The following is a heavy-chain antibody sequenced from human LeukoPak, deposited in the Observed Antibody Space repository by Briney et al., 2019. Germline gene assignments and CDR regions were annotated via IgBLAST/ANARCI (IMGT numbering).Heavy chain of an antibody. V-gene: IGHV4-4*07. D-gene: IGHD4-17*01. CDR1: GESISSYY. CDR3: AREGDFTVTSAFDI. J-gene: IGHJ3*02. CDR2: IHPSGNT. Sequence: PSETLSFTGTVSGESISSYYWSWVRQPAGKGLEWIGRIHPSGNTNYNPSLKSRVTLSVDTSKNQFSLKLSSVTAADTAVYYCAREGDFTVTSAFDIWGQGTMVTVSS.